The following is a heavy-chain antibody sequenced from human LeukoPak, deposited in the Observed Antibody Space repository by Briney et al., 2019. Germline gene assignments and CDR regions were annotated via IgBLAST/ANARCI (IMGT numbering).Heavy chain of an antibody. Sequence: PSETLSLTCAVYGGSFSGYYWSWIRQPPGKGLEWIGEIYHSGSTNYNPSLKSRVTISVDKSKNQFSLKLSSLTAADTAVYYCAYTDMRSGYPEYFQHWGQGTLVTVSS. CDR3: AYTDMRSGYPEYFQH. CDR2: IYHSGST. V-gene: IGHV4-34*01. D-gene: IGHD3-22*01. CDR1: GGSFSGYY. J-gene: IGHJ1*01.